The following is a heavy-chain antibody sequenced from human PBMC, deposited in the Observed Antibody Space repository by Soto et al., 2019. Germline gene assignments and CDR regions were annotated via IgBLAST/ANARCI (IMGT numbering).Heavy chain of an antibody. CDR1: GVTRSIRY. J-gene: IGHJ4*02. V-gene: IGHV3-66*01. D-gene: IGHD2-2*01. Sequence: GGPLRLSRGGAGVTRSIRYMTWVRQIPGKGLEWVSIRYSDGRSYHAESVKGRFTISTDDSENTLYLQMSSLRAEDTAVYYCAKRKYCPSTTCFDYWGQGTQVTVSS. CDR2: RYSDGRS. CDR3: AKRKYCPSTTCFDY.